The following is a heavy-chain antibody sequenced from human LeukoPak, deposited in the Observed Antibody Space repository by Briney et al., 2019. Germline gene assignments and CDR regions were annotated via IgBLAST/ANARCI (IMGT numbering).Heavy chain of an antibody. Sequence: GGSLRLSCVASGFTFSNHAMTWVCQAPGKGLEWVSAISADAVDTFYAPSVEGRFTISRDNSKNTMYLQINSLRAEDTAIYYCAKDVWWSVSWGQGTLVTVSS. D-gene: IGHD2-8*02. V-gene: IGHV3-23*01. CDR3: AKDVWWSVS. CDR2: ISADAVDT. CDR1: GFTFSNHA. J-gene: IGHJ5*02.